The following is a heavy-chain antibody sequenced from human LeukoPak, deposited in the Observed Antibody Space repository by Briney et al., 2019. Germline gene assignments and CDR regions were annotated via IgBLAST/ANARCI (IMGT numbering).Heavy chain of an antibody. CDR3: ARPGRGYSGYGY. Sequence: SVKVSCKASGGTFSSYAISWVRQAPGHGLEWMGGIIPIFGTANYAQKFQGRVTITADESTSTAYMELSSLRSEDTAVYYCARPGRGYSGYGYWGQGTLVTVSS. CDR1: GGTFSSYA. CDR2: IIPIFGTA. V-gene: IGHV1-69*13. D-gene: IGHD5-12*01. J-gene: IGHJ4*02.